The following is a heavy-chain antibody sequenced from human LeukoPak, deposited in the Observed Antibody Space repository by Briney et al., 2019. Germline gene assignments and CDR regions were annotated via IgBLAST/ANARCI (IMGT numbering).Heavy chain of an antibody. CDR1: GYTLTELS. Sequence: ASMKVSCKVSGYTLTELSMHWVRQAPGKGLEWMGGFDPEDGETIYAQKFQGRVTMTEDTSTDTAYMELSSLRSDDTAVYYCAAMTTVTYDNYYYYYMDVWGKGTTVTVSS. CDR3: AAMTTVTYDNYYYYYMDV. CDR2: FDPEDGET. D-gene: IGHD4-17*01. J-gene: IGHJ6*03. V-gene: IGHV1-24*01.